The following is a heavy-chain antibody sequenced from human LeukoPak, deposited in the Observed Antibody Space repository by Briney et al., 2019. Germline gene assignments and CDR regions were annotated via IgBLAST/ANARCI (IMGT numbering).Heavy chain of an antibody. Sequence: GGSLRLSCAASGFTFSSYGMHWVRQAPGKGLEWVAVIWYDGSNKFYADSVKGRFTISRDNSKNTLYLQMNSLRAEDTAVYYCARGTLGFGELSHIFDYWGQGTLVTVSS. D-gene: IGHD3-10*01. CDR2: IWYDGSNK. CDR1: GFTFSSYG. CDR3: ARGTLGFGELSHIFDY. V-gene: IGHV3-33*01. J-gene: IGHJ4*02.